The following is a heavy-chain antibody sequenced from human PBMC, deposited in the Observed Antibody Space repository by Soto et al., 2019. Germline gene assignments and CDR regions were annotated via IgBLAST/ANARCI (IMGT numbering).Heavy chain of an antibody. CDR3: VEGHGDSYYYFDY. D-gene: IGHD2-21*01. Sequence: EVQLLESGGGLVQPGGSLRLSCAASGFTFSFCAMSWVRQAPGKGLKWVSSIRGSGGDTYYADSVRGRFTISRDTSKNTLYLQMNSRRVEDTAVYYCVEGHGDSYYYFDYWGQGTVVTVSS. CDR1: GFTFSFCA. CDR2: IRGSGGDT. V-gene: IGHV3-23*01. J-gene: IGHJ4*02.